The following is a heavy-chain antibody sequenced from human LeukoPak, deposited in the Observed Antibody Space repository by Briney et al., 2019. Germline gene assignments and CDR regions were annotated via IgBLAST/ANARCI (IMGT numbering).Heavy chain of an antibody. CDR1: GFTFSSYA. Sequence: GGSLRLSCAASGFTFSSYAMSWVRQAPGKGLEWVSAISGSGGSTYYADSVKGRFTISRDNSKNTLYLQMNSLRAEDTAVYYCAKAGLRATMIYAYDYWGQGTLVTVSS. D-gene: IGHD3-22*01. CDR3: AKAGLRATMIYAYDY. V-gene: IGHV3-23*01. J-gene: IGHJ4*02. CDR2: ISGSGGST.